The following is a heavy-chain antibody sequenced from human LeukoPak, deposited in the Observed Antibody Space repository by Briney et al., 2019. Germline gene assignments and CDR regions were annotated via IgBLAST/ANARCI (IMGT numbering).Heavy chain of an antibody. D-gene: IGHD1-26*01. J-gene: IGHJ4*02. CDR2: ISDSSSYI. CDR1: GFTFNNYN. V-gene: IGHV3-21*01. CDR3: ARADLSGSYFHPHFLDY. Sequence: GGSLRLSCAASGFTFNNYNMNWVRQAPGKGLEWVSSISDSSSYIYYADSVRGRFTISRDNAKNSLYLQMNSLRAGDTAMYYCARADLSGSYFHPHFLDYWGQGTLVTVSS.